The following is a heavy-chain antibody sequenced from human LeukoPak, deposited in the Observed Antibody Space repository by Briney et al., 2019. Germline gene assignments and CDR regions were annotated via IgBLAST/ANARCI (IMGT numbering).Heavy chain of an antibody. Sequence: GGSLRLSCSASGFTVSSNFISWVRQAPGKGLEWVSVIYSGDSTYYADSVKGRFTISRDNSKNTLYLQMNSLRAEDTAVYYCARSSAGYYYYYGMDVWGQGTTVTVSS. CDR3: ARSSAGYYYYYGMDV. CDR1: GFTVSSNF. CDR2: IYSGDST. J-gene: IGHJ6*02. V-gene: IGHV3-66*02. D-gene: IGHD6-13*01.